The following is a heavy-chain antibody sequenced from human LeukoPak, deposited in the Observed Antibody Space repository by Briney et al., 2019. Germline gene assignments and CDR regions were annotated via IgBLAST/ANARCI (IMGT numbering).Heavy chain of an antibody. D-gene: IGHD5-18*01. Sequence: PGESLQVSCQGSGYLFTSYWIGWVRPVPGKGLEWMGIIYPGDSDTRYSPSFQGQVTISADKSISTAYLQWSSLKASDTAMYYCARRSYGYYFDYWGQGTLVTVSS. CDR1: GYLFTSYW. V-gene: IGHV5-51*01. J-gene: IGHJ4*02. CDR3: ARRSYGYYFDY. CDR2: IYPGDSDT.